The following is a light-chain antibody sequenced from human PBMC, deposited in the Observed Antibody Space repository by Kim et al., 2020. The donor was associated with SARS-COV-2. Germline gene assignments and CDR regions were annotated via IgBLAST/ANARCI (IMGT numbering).Light chain of an antibody. CDR3: QQYNSWPLT. Sequence: VPPRERATLLRRASQRFSSKLAWFQQKPGQAPRLLIYDTSTRATGVPARFSGSGSGTEFTLTINSLQSEDFAVYYCQQYNSWPLTFGGGTKVDIK. J-gene: IGKJ4*01. CDR2: DTS. V-gene: IGKV3-15*01. CDR1: QRFSSK.